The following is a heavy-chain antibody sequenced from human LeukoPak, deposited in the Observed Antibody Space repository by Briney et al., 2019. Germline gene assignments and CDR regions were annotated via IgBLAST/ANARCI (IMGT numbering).Heavy chain of an antibody. CDR1: GFTFRTYS. CDR2: ISSSSSSI. J-gene: IGHJ3*02. V-gene: IGHV3-48*02. CDR3: AREPRESCAAFDI. Sequence: PGRSLRLSCAASGFTFRTYSMNWVRQAPGKGLEWVSYISSSSSSIYYADSVKGRFTISRDNAKNSLYLQMNSLRDEDTAVYYCAREPRESCAAFDIWGQGTMVTVSS.